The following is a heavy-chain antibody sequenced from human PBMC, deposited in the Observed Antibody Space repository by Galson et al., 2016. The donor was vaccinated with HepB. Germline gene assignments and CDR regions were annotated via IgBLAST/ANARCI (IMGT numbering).Heavy chain of an antibody. D-gene: IGHD3-22*01. CDR2: IWHDGDNK. J-gene: IGHJ5*02. Sequence: SLRLSCAASGFSFSNYVMHWVRQAPGKGPEWVAAIWHDGDNKYYADAVQGRFTISRDNSKNTLYLQMNSLRAEDTAVYYCARDRFYYDSSLDPWGQGTLVTVSS. V-gene: IGHV3-33*01. CDR1: GFSFSNYV. CDR3: ARDRFYYDSSLDP.